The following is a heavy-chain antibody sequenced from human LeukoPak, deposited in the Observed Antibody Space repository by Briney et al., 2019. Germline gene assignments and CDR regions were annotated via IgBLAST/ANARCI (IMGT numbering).Heavy chain of an antibody. J-gene: IGHJ4*02. V-gene: IGHV3-7*01. CDR3: ARGQDWGDSSGAIDY. Sequence: HPGGSLRLSCAASGFTFSSYWMSWVRQAPGKGLEWVANIKQDGSEKYYVDSVKGRFTISRDNAKNSLYLQMNSLRAEDTAVYYCARGQDWGDSSGAIDYWGQGTLVTVSS. D-gene: IGHD6-19*01. CDR1: GFTFSSYW. CDR2: IKQDGSEK.